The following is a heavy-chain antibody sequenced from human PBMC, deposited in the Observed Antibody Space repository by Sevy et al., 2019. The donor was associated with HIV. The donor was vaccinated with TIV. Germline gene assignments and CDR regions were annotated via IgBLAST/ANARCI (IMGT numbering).Heavy chain of an antibody. D-gene: IGHD1-26*01. CDR1: GFIFSNYA. J-gene: IGHJ6*02. CDR3: ARDSNSGYYYYYAMDV. CDR2: ISYDGINK. Sequence: GGSLRLSCAASGFIFSNYAMHWVRQAPGKGLEWVAVISYDGINKYYADSVKGRFTISRDNSTNTLYVQMNSLRAEDTAVYYCARDSNSGYYYYYAMDVWGQGTTVTVSS. V-gene: IGHV3-30-3*01.